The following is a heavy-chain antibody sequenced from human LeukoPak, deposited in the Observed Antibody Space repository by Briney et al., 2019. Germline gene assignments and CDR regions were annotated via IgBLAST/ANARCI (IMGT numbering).Heavy chain of an antibody. CDR1: GGSISSSSYY. V-gene: IGHV4-39*07. CDR3: VRDGCYGSGSPGWFGP. J-gene: IGHJ5*02. Sequence: SETLSLTCTVSGGSISSSSYYWGWIRQPPGKGLEWIGSIYYSGSTYYNPSLKSRVTISVDTSKNQFSLKLNSLTAEDTAMYYCVRDGCYGSGSPGWFGPWGPGTLVIVSA. CDR2: IYYSGST. D-gene: IGHD3-10*01.